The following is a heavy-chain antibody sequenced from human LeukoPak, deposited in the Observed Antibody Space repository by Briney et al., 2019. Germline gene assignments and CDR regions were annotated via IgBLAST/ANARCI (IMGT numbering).Heavy chain of an antibody. CDR1: GGPISIHY. CDR2: IYYSGST. J-gene: IGHJ6*03. V-gene: IGHV4-59*11. Sequence: PSETLSLTCTVSGGPISIHYWSWIRQPPGEGLEWIGYIYYSGSTNYNPSLKRRVTISVDTSKNQFSLKLSSVTAADTAVYYCARSIAARRGYYYYYYMDVWGKGTTVTVSS. CDR3: ARSIAARRGYYYYYYMDV. D-gene: IGHD6-6*01.